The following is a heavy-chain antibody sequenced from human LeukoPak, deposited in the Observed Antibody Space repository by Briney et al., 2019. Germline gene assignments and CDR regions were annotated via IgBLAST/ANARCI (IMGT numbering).Heavy chain of an antibody. V-gene: IGHV4-59*12. CDR1: GGSISSYY. Sequence: PSETLSLTCTVSGGSISSYYWSWIRQPPGKGLEWIGYIYYSGSTNYNPSLKSRVTISVDTSKDQFSLKLSSVTAADTAVYYCARKVDTATFDYWGQGTLVTVSS. J-gene: IGHJ4*02. D-gene: IGHD5-18*01. CDR2: IYYSGST. CDR3: ARKVDTATFDY.